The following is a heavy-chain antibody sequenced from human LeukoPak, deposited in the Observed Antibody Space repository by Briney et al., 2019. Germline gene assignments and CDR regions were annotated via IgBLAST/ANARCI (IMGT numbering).Heavy chain of an antibody. D-gene: IGHD5-24*01. J-gene: IGHJ5*02. Sequence: GGSLRLSCAASGFSVSNHYMAWVRQAPGRRLEWVSFISADGATFYTDSVRGRFTVSRDQFKNTFYLQMSSLRPDDTALYYCARDGAGIESWVELETWGQGTQVTVSA. CDR1: GFSVSNHY. CDR3: ARDGAGIESWVELET. CDR2: ISADGAT. V-gene: IGHV3-66*02.